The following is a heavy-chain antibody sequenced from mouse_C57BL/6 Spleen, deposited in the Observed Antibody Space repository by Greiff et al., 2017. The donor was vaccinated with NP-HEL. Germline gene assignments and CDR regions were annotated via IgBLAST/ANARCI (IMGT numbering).Heavy chain of an antibody. CDR3: ARALVTTVDGEGYAIDC. CDR1: GYTFTDYY. D-gene: IGHD1-1*01. CDR2: INPNNGGT. V-gene: IGHV1-26*01. Sequence: EVQLQQSGPELVKPGASVKISCKASGYTFTDYYMNWVKQSHGKSLEWIGDINPNNGGTSYNQKFKGKATLTVDKSSSTAYMELRSLTSEDSAVYYCARALVTTVDGEGYAIDCWGQGNSVTFSS. J-gene: IGHJ4*01.